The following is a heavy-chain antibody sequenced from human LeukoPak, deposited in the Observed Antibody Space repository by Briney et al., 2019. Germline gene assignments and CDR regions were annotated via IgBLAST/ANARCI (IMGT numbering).Heavy chain of an antibody. V-gene: IGHV3-64*01. CDR2: ISSNGGSK. J-gene: IGHJ4*02. Sequence: GGSLRLSCAASGFTFSSYAMHWVRQAPGKGLEYVSAISSNGGSKYYANSVKGRFTISRDNSKNTLYLQMGSLRAEDMAVYYCARGYRGELLFPYYFDYWGQGTLVTVSS. CDR1: GFTFSSYA. D-gene: IGHD1-26*01. CDR3: ARGYRGELLFPYYFDY.